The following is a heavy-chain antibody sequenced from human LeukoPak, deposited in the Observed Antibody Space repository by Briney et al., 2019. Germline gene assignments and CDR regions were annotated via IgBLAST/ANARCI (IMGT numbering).Heavy chain of an antibody. Sequence: SETLSLTCTVSGGSISSYYWSWTRQPPGKGLEWIGYIYYSGSTNYSPSLKSRVTISVDTSKNQFSLKLRSVTAADTAVYYCARHIAVAANFDYWGQGTLVTVSS. J-gene: IGHJ4*02. CDR3: ARHIAVAANFDY. D-gene: IGHD6-19*01. CDR1: GGSISSYY. CDR2: IYYSGST. V-gene: IGHV4-59*01.